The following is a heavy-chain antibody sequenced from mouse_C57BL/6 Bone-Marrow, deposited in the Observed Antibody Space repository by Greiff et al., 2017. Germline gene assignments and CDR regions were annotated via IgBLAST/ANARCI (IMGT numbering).Heavy chain of an antibody. CDR3: ARDYPYAMDY. D-gene: IGHD2-4*01. J-gene: IGHJ4*01. CDR1: GYTFTSYD. V-gene: IGHV1-85*01. Sequence: VKLMESGPELVKPGASVKLSCKASGYTFTSYDINWVKQRPGQGLEWIGWIYPRDGSTKYNAKFKGKATLTVATSSSTAYMELHSLTSEDSAVYFCARDYPYAMDYWGQGTSVTVSS. CDR2: IYPRDGST.